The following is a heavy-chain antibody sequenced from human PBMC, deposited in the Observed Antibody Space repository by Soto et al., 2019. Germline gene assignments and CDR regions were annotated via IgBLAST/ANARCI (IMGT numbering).Heavy chain of an antibody. CDR3: ARDRSSGVPCYFDY. J-gene: IGHJ4*02. CDR1: GGSVSSGSYY. CDR2: IYYSGST. D-gene: IGHD2-15*01. Sequence: QVQLQESGPGLVKPSETLSLTCTVSGGSVSSGSYYWSWIRQPPGKGLEWIGYIYYSGSTNYNPSLKSRVTISVDTSKNQFSLKLSSVTAADTAVYYCARDRSSGVPCYFDYWGQGTLVTVSS. V-gene: IGHV4-61*01.